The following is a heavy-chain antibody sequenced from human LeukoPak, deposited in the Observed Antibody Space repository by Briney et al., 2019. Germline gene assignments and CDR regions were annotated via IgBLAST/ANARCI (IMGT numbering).Heavy chain of an antibody. Sequence: SETLSLTCTVSGGSISSSSYYWGWIRQPPGKGLEWIGEINHSGSTNYNPSLKSRVTISVDTSKNQFSLKLSSVTAADTAVYYCARTGGYDSSGKSDYWGQGTLVTVSS. V-gene: IGHV4-39*07. D-gene: IGHD3-22*01. J-gene: IGHJ4*02. CDR3: ARTGGYDSSGKSDY. CDR1: GGSISSSSYY. CDR2: INHSGST.